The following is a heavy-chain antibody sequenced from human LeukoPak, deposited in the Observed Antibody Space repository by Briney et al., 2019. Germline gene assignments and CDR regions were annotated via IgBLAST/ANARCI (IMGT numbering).Heavy chain of an antibody. CDR1: GDTFSSYA. Sequence: GASVKVSCKASGDTFSSYAISWVRQAPGQGLEWMGGIIPIFGTANYAQKFQGRVTITADEPTSTAYMELSSLRSEVTAVYYCARGRMAGTYVFDSWGQGTLVTVSS. V-gene: IGHV1-69*13. CDR2: IIPIFGTA. D-gene: IGHD6-19*01. CDR3: ARGRMAGTYVFDS. J-gene: IGHJ4*02.